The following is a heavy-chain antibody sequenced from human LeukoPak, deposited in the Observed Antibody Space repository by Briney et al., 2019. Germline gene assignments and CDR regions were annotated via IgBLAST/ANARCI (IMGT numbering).Heavy chain of an antibody. CDR3: ARERYYYDSSGRRWWFDP. CDR2: ISAYNGNT. J-gene: IGHJ5*02. V-gene: IGHV1-18*01. Sequence: ASVKVSCKASGYTFTSCGISWVRQAPGQGLEWMGWISAYNGNTNYAQKLQGRVTMTTDTSTSTAYMELRSLRSDDTAVYYCARERYYYDSSGRRWWFDPWGQGTLVTVSS. CDR1: GYTFTSCG. D-gene: IGHD3-22*01.